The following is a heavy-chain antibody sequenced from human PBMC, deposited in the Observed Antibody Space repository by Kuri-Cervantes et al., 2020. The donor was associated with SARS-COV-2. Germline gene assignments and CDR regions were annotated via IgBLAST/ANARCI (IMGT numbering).Heavy chain of an antibody. J-gene: IGHJ6*02. V-gene: IGHV3-30*01. D-gene: IGHD2-8*01. Sequence: GGSRRLSGSASGFTFSSYAMHWVRRAPGKGLEGVAVISYDGSNKYYADSVKGRFTISRDNSKNTLHLQMNSLRADDTAVYYCARDLVLMVFGTDHYYGMDVWGQGTTVTVSS. CDR2: ISYDGSNK. CDR3: ARDLVLMVFGTDHYYGMDV. CDR1: GFTFSSYA.